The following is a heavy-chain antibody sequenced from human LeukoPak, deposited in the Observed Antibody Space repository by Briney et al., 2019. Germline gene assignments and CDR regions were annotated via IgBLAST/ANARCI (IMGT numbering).Heavy chain of an antibody. V-gene: IGHV3-48*03. CDR3: AKKGDGLDV. CDR1: VFTFSAYE. D-gene: IGHD3-16*01. Sequence: GGSLRLSRAACVFTFSAYEMNWVRQAPAKGLEWLSYTSSSGSTIYYADSVKGRFTISRDNARNSLYLQMNSLRAEDTAVYYCAKKGDGLDVWGQGTTVTVSS. CDR2: TSSSGSTI. J-gene: IGHJ6*02.